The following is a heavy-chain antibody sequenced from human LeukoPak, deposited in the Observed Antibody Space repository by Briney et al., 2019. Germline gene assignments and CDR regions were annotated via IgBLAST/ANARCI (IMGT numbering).Heavy chain of an antibody. J-gene: IGHJ6*03. V-gene: IGHV4-4*07. Sequence: MASETLSLTCTVSGGSISSYYWSWIRQPAGKGLEWIGRIYTSGSTNYNPSLKSRVTMSVDTSKNQFSLKLSSLTAADTAVYYCARGGHSSWTYYYYYYYMDVWGKGTTVTVSS. CDR2: IYTSGST. CDR3: ARGGHSSWTYYYYYYYMDV. CDR1: GGSISSYY. D-gene: IGHD6-13*01.